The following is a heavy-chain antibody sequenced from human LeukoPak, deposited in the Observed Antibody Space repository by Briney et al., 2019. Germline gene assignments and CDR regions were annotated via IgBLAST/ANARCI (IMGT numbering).Heavy chain of an antibody. V-gene: IGHV1-2*04. D-gene: IGHD3-22*01. J-gene: IGHJ1*01. CDR2: ISPNSGGT. CDR1: GYTFTGYY. CDR3: TRASSGSLAEYFQH. Sequence: ASVKVSCKASGYTFTGYYMHWVRQAPGQGLEWMGWISPNSGGTNYAQKFQGWVTMTRDTSISTAYMELSRLRSDDTAVYYCTRASSGSLAEYFQHWGQGTLVTVSS.